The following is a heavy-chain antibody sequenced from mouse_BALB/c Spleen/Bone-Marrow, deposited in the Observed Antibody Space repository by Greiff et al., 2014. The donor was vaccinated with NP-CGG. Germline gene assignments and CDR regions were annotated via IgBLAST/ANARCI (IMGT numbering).Heavy chain of an antibody. D-gene: IGHD1-1*01. J-gene: IGHJ3*01. CDR2: IDPYDSET. Sequence: QVQLQQSGAELVRPGASVKLSCRTSGYTFTGYWMNWVKQRPEQGLVWIGRIDPYDSETHYNQKFKVKAILTVDKSSSTAYMQLSSLTSEDSAVYYCAYGSSFGFAYWGQGTLVTVSA. CDR3: AYGSSFGFAY. CDR1: GYTFTGYW. V-gene: IGHV1-74*01.